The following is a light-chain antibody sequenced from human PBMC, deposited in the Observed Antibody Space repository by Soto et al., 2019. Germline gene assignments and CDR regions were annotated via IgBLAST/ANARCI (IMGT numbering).Light chain of an antibody. J-gene: IGLJ2*01. CDR1: SSNIGNNY. CDR2: DNN. V-gene: IGLV1-51*01. CDR3: GTWDSSLSVYVV. Sequence: QSVLTQPPSVSAAPGQKVTISCSGSSSNIGNNYVSWYQQLPGTAPKLLIYDNNQRPSGIPDRFSGSKSGTSATLGITGLQTGDEADYYCGTWDSSLSVYVVFGGGTKLTVL.